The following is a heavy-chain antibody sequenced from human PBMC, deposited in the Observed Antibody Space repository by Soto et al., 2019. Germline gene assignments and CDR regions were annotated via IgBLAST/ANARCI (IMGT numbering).Heavy chain of an antibody. V-gene: IGHV3-30*03. J-gene: IGHJ4*02. Sequence: PXGSLRLSCAASGFSFSSYGMHWVRQAPAKGLEWVAFISHGGSNDYYADSVKGRYTISRDNSKNTVYLQMNSLRVEDTAVYYCATDYSNLRTYFDYWGQGTLVTVSS. CDR2: ISHGGSND. D-gene: IGHD4-4*01. CDR3: ATDYSNLRTYFDY. CDR1: GFSFSSYG.